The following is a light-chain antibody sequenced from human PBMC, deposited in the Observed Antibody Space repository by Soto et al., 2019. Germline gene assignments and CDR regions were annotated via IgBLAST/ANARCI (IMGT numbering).Light chain of an antibody. CDR2: GTS. Sequence: EIVLTQSPGILSLSPGERATLSCRADKSVSDNLLTWFQQKPGQAPRLLIFGTSNRAPGIPDRFSGSGSGKDFTLSISRLEPEDFAVYYCQHYGDSSWTFGQGTKMEIK. V-gene: IGKV3-20*01. CDR1: KSVSDNL. J-gene: IGKJ1*01. CDR3: QHYGDSSWT.